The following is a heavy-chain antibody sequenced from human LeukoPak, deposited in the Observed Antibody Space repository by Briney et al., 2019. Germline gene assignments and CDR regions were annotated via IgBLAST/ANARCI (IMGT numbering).Heavy chain of an antibody. D-gene: IGHD1-26*01. CDR1: GFTFSNYW. Sequence: GGSLRLSCAASGFTFSNYWMTRVRQAPGKGLEWVANIKRDGSENAYVDSVKGRFTISRDNAKNSLYLQMNSLRAEDMALYYCAKDTRRELLGGFDYWGQGTLVTVSS. CDR3: AKDTRRELLGGFDY. V-gene: IGHV3-7*03. CDR2: IKRDGSEN. J-gene: IGHJ4*02.